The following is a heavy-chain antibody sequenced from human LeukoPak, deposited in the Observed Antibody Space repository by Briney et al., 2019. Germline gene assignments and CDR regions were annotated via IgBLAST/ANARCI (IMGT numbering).Heavy chain of an antibody. J-gene: IGHJ4*02. CDR3: AKGSYDFWSGYSPYYFEY. V-gene: IGHV3-23*01. CDR2: ISGSGDST. D-gene: IGHD3-3*01. CDR1: GFTFSSYA. Sequence: GGSLRLSCAASGFTFSSYAMSWVRQAPGKGLEWVSGISGSGDSTYYADSVKGRFTISRDNSKNTLYLQMNSLRAEDTAVYYCAKGSYDFWSGYSPYYFEYWGQGALVTVSS.